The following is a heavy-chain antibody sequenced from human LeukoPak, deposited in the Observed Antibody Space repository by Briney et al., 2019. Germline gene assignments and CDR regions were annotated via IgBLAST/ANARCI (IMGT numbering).Heavy chain of an antibody. J-gene: IGHJ4*02. D-gene: IGHD3-10*01. Sequence: SETLSLTCTVSGGSISSSSYYWGWVRQPPDKGLEWIGSIYYSGSTYYNPSLKSRVTISVDTSKNQFSLKVSSVTAADTAVYYCARLSGSGSYYNEIYYFDYWGQGTLVTVSS. CDR1: GGSISSSSYY. CDR3: ARLSGSGSYYNEIYYFDY. CDR2: IYYSGST. V-gene: IGHV4-39*01.